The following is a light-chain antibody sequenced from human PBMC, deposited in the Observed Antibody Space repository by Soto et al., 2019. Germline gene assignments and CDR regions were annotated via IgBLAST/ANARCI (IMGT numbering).Light chain of an antibody. Sequence: DIQMTQSPSSLSASVGDRVSITCRASQSIDNYLNWYQQKPGKAPNLLIYAASTLLSGVPSRFSGGGSGTHLTLTISSLQPEDFATYYCQQSYSRPETFGQGTKVEIK. CDR2: AAS. CDR1: QSIDNY. CDR3: QQSYSRPET. V-gene: IGKV1-39*01. J-gene: IGKJ1*01.